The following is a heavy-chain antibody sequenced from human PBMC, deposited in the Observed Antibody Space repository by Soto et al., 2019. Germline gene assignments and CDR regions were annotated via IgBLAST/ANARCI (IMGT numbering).Heavy chain of an antibody. V-gene: IGHV3-49*03. D-gene: IGHD6-6*01. CDR2: IRSKAYGGTT. CDR1: GFTFGDYA. CDR3: TRDHSSSSDGMDV. Sequence: PGGSLRLSCTASGFTFGDYAMSWFRQAPGKGLEWVGFIRSKAYGGTTEYAASVKGRFTISRDESKSIAYLQMNSLKTEDTAVYYCTRDHSSSSDGMDVWGQGTTVTVSS. J-gene: IGHJ6*02.